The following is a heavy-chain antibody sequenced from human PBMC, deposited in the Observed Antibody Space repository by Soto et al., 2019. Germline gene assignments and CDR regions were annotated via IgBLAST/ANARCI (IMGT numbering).Heavy chain of an antibody. V-gene: IGHV1-46*01. J-gene: IGHJ4*02. CDR1: CHNFTNSG. Sequence: VASVKVSRMAPCHNFTNSGITLVRQAPGQGLEWMGIINASGGSTRYAQKFQGRVTMTRDTSTSTVYMELSSLRSEDTAVYYCARANLVVTAIRTVYYFDYWGQGTLVTVSS. D-gene: IGHD2-21*02. CDR3: ARANLVVTAIRTVYYFDY. CDR2: INASGGST.